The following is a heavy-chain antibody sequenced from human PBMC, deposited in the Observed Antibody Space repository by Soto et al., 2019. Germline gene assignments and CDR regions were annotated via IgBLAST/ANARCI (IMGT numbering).Heavy chain of an antibody. V-gene: IGHV3-30-3*01. J-gene: IGHJ1*01. Sequence: PVGSLRLSCAASGFTFSSYAMHWVRQAPGKGLEWVAVISYDGSNKYYADSVKGRFTISRDNYKNTLYLQMNSLRAEDTAVYYCARDSGYYYDSSGYFPHWGQGTLVTVSS. D-gene: IGHD3-22*01. CDR3: ARDSGYYYDSSGYFPH. CDR1: GFTFSSYA. CDR2: ISYDGSNK.